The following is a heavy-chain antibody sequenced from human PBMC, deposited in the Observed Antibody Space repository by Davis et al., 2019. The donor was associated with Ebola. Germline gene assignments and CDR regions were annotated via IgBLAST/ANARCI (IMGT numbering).Heavy chain of an antibody. J-gene: IGHJ4*02. CDR2: IYYSGST. V-gene: IGHV4-61*08. CDR3: ARALLRSFDS. Sequence: MPSETLSLTCTVSGGSVSSGAYYWNWIRQPPGKGLEWIGYIYYSGSTDYSPSLTGRVTISVDTSKNQFSLTLSSVTAADTAVYYCARALLRSFDSWGQGTLVTVSS. CDR1: GGSVSSGAYY.